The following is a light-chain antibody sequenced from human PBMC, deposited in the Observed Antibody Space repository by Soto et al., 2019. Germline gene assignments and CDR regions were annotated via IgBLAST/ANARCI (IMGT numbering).Light chain of an antibody. CDR2: GAS. J-gene: IGKJ4*01. CDR3: QQYGSSPPIT. CDR1: QSVSSRY. V-gene: IGKV3-20*01. Sequence: EIVLTQSPGTLSLSPGERATLSCRASQSVSSRYLAWYQQKAGQAPRHLIYGASSRATGIPDRFSGSGYGTDFTLTISRLEPEDFAVYYCQQYGSSPPITFGGGTKVEIK.